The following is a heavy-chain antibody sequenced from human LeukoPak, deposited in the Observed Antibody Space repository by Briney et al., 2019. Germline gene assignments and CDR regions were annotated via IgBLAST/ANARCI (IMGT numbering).Heavy chain of an antibody. J-gene: IGHJ4*02. V-gene: IGHV4-39*07. Sequence: SETLSLTCTVSGGSISSSSYYWGWIRQPPGKGLEWIGSIYYSGSTYYNPSLKSRVTISVDTSKNQFSLKLSSVTAADTAVYYCAREVRNLRLGELSLDYWGQGTLVTVSS. D-gene: IGHD3-16*02. CDR2: IYYSGST. CDR1: GGSISSSSYY. CDR3: AREVRNLRLGELSLDY.